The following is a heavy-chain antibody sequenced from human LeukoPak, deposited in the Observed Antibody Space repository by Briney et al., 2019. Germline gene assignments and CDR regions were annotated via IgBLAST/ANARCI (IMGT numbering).Heavy chain of an antibody. D-gene: IGHD2-21*02. CDR2: ISANNGNT. CDR3: ARDGDWARSSDY. Sequence: GASVKVSCKASGYTFINYGINWVRQAPGQGLEWVGWISANNGNTNYAQKLQGRVTMTTDTSTSTAYMELRSLRSDDTAVYYCARDGDWARSSDYWGQGTPVTVSS. J-gene: IGHJ4*02. V-gene: IGHV1-18*01. CDR1: GYTFINYG.